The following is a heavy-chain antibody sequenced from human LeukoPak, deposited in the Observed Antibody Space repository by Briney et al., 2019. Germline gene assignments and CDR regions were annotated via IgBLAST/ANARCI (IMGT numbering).Heavy chain of an antibody. D-gene: IGHD5-18*01. CDR2: VSGNGVTT. CDR1: GLTFNNYA. V-gene: IGHV3-23*01. J-gene: IGHJ4*02. CDR3: ARDRFNYGPFDY. Sequence: GGSLRLSCAASGLTFNNYAMAWVRQAPGKGLEWVATVSGNGVTTYYADSVKGRFTISRDNSKSTLYLQMNSLRGEDTVVYYCARDRFNYGPFDYWGQGTLVTVSS.